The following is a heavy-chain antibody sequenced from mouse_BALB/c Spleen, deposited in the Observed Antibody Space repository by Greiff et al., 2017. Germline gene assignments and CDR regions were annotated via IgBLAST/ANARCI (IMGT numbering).Heavy chain of an antibody. CDR2: ISSGSSTI. V-gene: IGHV5-17*02. CDR1: GFTFSSFG. J-gene: IGHJ4*01. D-gene: IGHD3-3*01. Sequence: EVKVVESGGGLVQPGGSRKLSCAASGFTFSSFGMHWVRQAPEKGLEWVAYISSGSSTIYYADTVKGRFTISRDNPKNTLFLQMTSLRSEDTAMYYCARRAGGDAMDYWGQGTSVTVSS. CDR3: ARRAGGDAMDY.